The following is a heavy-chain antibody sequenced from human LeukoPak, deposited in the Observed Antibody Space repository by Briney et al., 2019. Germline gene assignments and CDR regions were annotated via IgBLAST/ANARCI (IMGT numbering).Heavy chain of an antibody. D-gene: IGHD6-13*01. V-gene: IGHV4-59*01. CDR3: ARDRYPPGIAAAGFDY. Sequence: SETLSLTCTVSGGSISYYYWSWIRQPPGKGLEWIGYIYYTGSTNYNPSLKSQVTISVDTSKNQFSLKLSSVTAADAAVYYCARDRYPPGIAAAGFDYWGQGTLVTVSS. J-gene: IGHJ4*02. CDR1: GGSISYYY. CDR2: IYYTGST.